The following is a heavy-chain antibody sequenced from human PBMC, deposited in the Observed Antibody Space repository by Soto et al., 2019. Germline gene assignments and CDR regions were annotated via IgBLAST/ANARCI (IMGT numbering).Heavy chain of an antibody. Sequence: PSETLSLTCTVSGGSISSGGYYWSWIRQHPGKGLEWIGYIYYSGSTYYNPSLKSRVTISVDTSKNQFSLKLSSVTAADTAVYYCARENSRRAAAGNWFDHWGQGTLVTVSS. V-gene: IGHV4-31*03. D-gene: IGHD6-13*01. CDR2: IYYSGST. CDR1: GGSISSGGYY. J-gene: IGHJ5*02. CDR3: ARENSRRAAAGNWFDH.